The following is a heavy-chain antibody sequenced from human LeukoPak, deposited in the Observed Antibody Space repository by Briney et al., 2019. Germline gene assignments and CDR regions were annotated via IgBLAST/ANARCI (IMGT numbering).Heavy chain of an antibody. CDR2: IYHSGST. Sequence: SETLSLTCAVSGYSISSGYYWGWIRQPPGKGLEWIGSIYHSGSTYYNPSLKSRVTISGDTSKNQFSLKLSSVTAADTAVYYCARSPERWLQLLIDYWGQGTLVTVSS. J-gene: IGHJ4*02. CDR1: GYSISSGYY. D-gene: IGHD5-24*01. V-gene: IGHV4-38-2*01. CDR3: ARSPERWLQLLIDY.